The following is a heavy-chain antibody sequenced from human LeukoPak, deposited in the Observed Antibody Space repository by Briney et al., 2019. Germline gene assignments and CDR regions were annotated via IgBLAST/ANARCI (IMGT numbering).Heavy chain of an antibody. Sequence: GGSLRLSCAASGFTFSSYAMSWVRQAPGKGLEWVSAISGSGGSTYYADSVKGRFTISRDNAKNSLYLQMNSLRAEDTAVYYCARDSSAFWSGYSNPFDYWGQGTLVTVSS. CDR2: ISGSGGST. V-gene: IGHV3-23*01. CDR3: ARDSSAFWSGYSNPFDY. D-gene: IGHD3-3*01. J-gene: IGHJ4*02. CDR1: GFTFSSYA.